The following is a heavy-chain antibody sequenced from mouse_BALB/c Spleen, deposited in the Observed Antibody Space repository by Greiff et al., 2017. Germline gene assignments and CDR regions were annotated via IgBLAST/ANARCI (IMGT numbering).Heavy chain of an antibody. D-gene: IGHD2-10*02. CDR2: IYPGDGDT. J-gene: IGHJ3*01. V-gene: IGHV1-87*01. CDR3: AREYGAWFAY. CDR1: GYTFTSYW. Sequence: SGAELARPGASVKLSCKASGYTFTSYWMQWVKQRPGQGLEWIGAIYPGDGDTRYTQKFKGKATLTADKSSSTAYMQLSSVASEDSAVYYCAREYGAWFAYWGQGTLVTVSA.